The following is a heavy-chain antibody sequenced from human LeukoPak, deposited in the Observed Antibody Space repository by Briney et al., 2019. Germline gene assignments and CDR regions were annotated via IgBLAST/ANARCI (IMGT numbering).Heavy chain of an antibody. CDR3: ASERTYYYDSSGYR. CDR1: GGSISRGDYY. D-gene: IGHD3-22*01. J-gene: IGHJ4*02. V-gene: IGHV4-30-4*08. CDR2: IYYSGST. Sequence: SETLSLTCTVSGGSISRGDYYWSWIRQPPGKGLEWIGYIYYSGSTYYNPSLKSRVTISVDTSKNQFSLKLSSVTAADTAVYYCASERTYYYDSSGYRWGQGTLVTVSS.